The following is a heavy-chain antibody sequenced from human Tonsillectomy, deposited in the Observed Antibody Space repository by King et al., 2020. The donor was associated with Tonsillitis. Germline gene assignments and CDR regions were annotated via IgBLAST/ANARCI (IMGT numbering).Heavy chain of an antibody. CDR3: ARHIVVVPAARLNWFDP. J-gene: IGHJ5*02. V-gene: IGHV4-34*01. CDR1: GGSFSGYY. CDR2: INHSGST. Sequence: VQLPQWGAGLLKPSETLSLTCAVYGGSFSGYYWSWIRQPPGKGLEWIGEINHSGSTNYNPSLKSRVTISVDTSKNQFSLKLSSVTAADTAVYYCARHIVVVPAARLNWFDPWGQGTLVTVSS. D-gene: IGHD2-2*01.